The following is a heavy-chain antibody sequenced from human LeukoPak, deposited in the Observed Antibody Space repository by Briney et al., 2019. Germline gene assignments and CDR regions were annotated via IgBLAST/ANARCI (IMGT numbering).Heavy chain of an antibody. J-gene: IGHJ4*02. CDR2: IRYDGSNK. CDR1: GFTFSSYD. Sequence: GGSLRLSCAASGFTFSSYDIHWVRQAPGKGLEWVAFIRYDGSNKYYADSVRGRFTISRDNSKNTLYLQMNSLRAEDTAVYYCAKDLIMTSSGFDYWGQGTLVTASS. CDR3: AKDLIMTSSGFDY. V-gene: IGHV3-30*02. D-gene: IGHD3-16*01.